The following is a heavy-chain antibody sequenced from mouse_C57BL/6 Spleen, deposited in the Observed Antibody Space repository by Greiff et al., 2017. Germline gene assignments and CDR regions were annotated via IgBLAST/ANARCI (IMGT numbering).Heavy chain of an antibody. CDR1: GYTFTSYW. V-gene: IGHV1-55*01. Sequence: VQLQQPGAELVKPGASVKMSCKASGYTFTSYWITWVKQRPGQGLEWIGDIYPGSGSTNYNEKFKSKATLTVDTSSSTAYMQLSSLTSEDSAVYYCARSYGNYGKGFDYWGQGTTLTVSS. J-gene: IGHJ2*01. CDR2: IYPGSGST. CDR3: ARSYGNYGKGFDY. D-gene: IGHD2-10*02.